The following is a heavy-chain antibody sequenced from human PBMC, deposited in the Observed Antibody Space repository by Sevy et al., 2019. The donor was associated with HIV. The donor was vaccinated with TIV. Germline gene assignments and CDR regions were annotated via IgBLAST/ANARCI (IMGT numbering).Heavy chain of an antibody. Sequence: GGSLRLSCAASGFTFSSYAMSWVRQAPGKGLEWVSAISGTGGSTDYADSVKGRFTISRDNSKNTLYLQMNSLRAEDTAVYYCARLGGVADQGMDVWGQGTTVTVSS. CDR3: ARLGGVADQGMDV. CDR2: ISGTGGST. D-gene: IGHD2-15*01. CDR1: GFTFSSYA. J-gene: IGHJ6*02. V-gene: IGHV3-23*01.